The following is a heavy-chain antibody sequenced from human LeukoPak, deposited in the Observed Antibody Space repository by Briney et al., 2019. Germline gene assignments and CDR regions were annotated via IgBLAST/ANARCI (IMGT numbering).Heavy chain of an antibody. CDR3: ARGEAAALDY. CDR2: IYYTGST. J-gene: IGHJ4*02. Sequence: SETLSLTCTVSSGSIGSTTYYWGWIRQPPGKGLEWIGSIYYTGSTYYSPSLRSRVTISVDTPKNQFSLKVTSVTAADTAVYYCARGEAAALDYWGQGALVTVSS. CDR1: SGSIGSTTYY. D-gene: IGHD2-2*01. V-gene: IGHV4-39*07.